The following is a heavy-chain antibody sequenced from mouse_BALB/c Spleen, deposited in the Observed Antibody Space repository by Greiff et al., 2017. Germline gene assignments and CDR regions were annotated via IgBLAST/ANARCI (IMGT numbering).Heavy chain of an antibody. CDR1: GFTFSSFG. CDR3: ARGENDYGWCAY. CDR2: ISSGSSTI. J-gene: IGHJ3*01. D-gene: IGHD2-4*01. V-gene: IGHV5-17*02. Sequence: EVQLQESGGGLVQPGGSRKLSCAASGFTFSSFGMHWVRQAPEKGLEWVAYISSGSSTIYYADTVKGRFTISRDNPKNTLFLQMTSLRSEDTAMYYCARGENDYGWCAYWGPGTLVTVSA.